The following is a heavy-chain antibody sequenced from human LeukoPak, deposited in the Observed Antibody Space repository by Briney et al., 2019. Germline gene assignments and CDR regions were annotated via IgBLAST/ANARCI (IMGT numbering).Heavy chain of an antibody. V-gene: IGHV3-7*01. CDR1: GFTFSNYA. Sequence: PGGSLRLSCEGSGFTFSNYAMNWVRQAPGKGLEWVANIKQDGSEKYYVDSVKGRFTISRDNAKNSLYLQMNSLRAEDTAVYYCARQSITMVRGVIGRWFDPWGQGTLVTVSS. J-gene: IGHJ5*02. CDR2: IKQDGSEK. CDR3: ARQSITMVRGVIGRWFDP. D-gene: IGHD3-10*01.